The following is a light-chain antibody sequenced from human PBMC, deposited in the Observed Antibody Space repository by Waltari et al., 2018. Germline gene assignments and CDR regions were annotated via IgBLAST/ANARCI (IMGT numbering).Light chain of an antibody. V-gene: IGLV2-14*03. CDR2: DVS. CDR1: SSDVGGYNY. Sequence: QSALTQPASVSGSPGQSTTISCTGTSSDVGGYNYVPWSQHHPGKAPKLIIYDVSNRPSGVSNRFSGSKSGNTASLTISGLQAEDEADYYCSSYTSSSTRVVFGGGTKLTVL. J-gene: IGLJ2*01. CDR3: SSYTSSSTRVV.